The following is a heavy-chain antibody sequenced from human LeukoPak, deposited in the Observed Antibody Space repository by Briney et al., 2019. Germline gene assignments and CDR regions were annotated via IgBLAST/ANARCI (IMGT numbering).Heavy chain of an antibody. V-gene: IGHV1-69*04. CDR2: IGPILGIA. J-gene: IGHJ5*02. CDR3: ARSWGTAYYYDSSGLPNWFDP. CDR1: GGTFSSYA. Sequence: GASVKVSCKASGGTFSSYAISWLRQAPGQGLEWMGRIGPILGIANYAQKFQGRVTITADKSTSTAYMELSSLRSEDTAVYYCARSWGTAYYYDSSGLPNWFDPWGQGTLVTVSS. D-gene: IGHD3-22*01.